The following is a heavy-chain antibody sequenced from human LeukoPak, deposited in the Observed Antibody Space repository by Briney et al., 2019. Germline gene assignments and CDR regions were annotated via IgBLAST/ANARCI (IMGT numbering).Heavy chain of an antibody. V-gene: IGHV3-30*02. J-gene: IGHJ4*02. Sequence: GGSLRLSCAASAFTFSSYGMHWVRQAPGKGLEWVAFIRYDGSNKYYADSVKGRLTISRDNSKNTLYLQMNSLRAEDTAVYYCAKVGYTIFGVVSGAFDYWGQGALVTVSS. CDR3: AKVGYTIFGVVSGAFDY. D-gene: IGHD3-3*01. CDR2: IRYDGSNK. CDR1: AFTFSSYG.